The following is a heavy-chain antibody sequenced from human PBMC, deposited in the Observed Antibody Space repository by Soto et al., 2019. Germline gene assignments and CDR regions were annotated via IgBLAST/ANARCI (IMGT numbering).Heavy chain of an antibody. Sequence: SVKVSRKASGGTFSSYVISWVRQAPGQGLEWMGGIIPIFGTANYAQKFQGRVTITADESTSTAYMELSSLRSEDTAVYYCARTYYDFWSGQRDYGMDVWGQGTTVTVSS. J-gene: IGHJ6*01. CDR3: ARTYYDFWSGQRDYGMDV. CDR2: IIPIFGTA. CDR1: GGTFSSYV. V-gene: IGHV1-69*13. D-gene: IGHD3-3*01.